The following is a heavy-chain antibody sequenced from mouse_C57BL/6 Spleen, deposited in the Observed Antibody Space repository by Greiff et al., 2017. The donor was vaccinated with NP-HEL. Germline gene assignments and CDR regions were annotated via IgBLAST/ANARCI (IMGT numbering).Heavy chain of an antibody. CDR3: ARWDDYDGGFAY. CDR1: GYSFTDYN. Sequence: VQLKESGPELVKPGASVKISCTASGYSFTDYNMNWVKQSNGKSLEWIGVINPNYGTTSYNQKFKGKATLTVDQSSSTAYMQLNSLTSEDAAVYYCARWDDYDGGFAYWGQGTLVTVSA. CDR2: INPNYGTT. J-gene: IGHJ3*01. V-gene: IGHV1-39*01. D-gene: IGHD2-4*01.